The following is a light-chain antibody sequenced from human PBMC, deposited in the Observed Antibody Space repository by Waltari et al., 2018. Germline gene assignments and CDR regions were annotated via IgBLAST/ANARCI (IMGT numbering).Light chain of an antibody. CDR3: QQYTSLPLT. CDR1: QGISTR. J-gene: IGKJ4*01. CDR2: DAS. V-gene: IGKV1-33*01. Sequence: DIQMTQSPSSVSASVGDRVTITCRASQGISTRLTWYQQKPGQAPQVLIYDASTLQAGVPSRFSGSGSGTEFAFTISGLQPEDIGTYYCQQYTSLPLTFGGGTRVEVK.